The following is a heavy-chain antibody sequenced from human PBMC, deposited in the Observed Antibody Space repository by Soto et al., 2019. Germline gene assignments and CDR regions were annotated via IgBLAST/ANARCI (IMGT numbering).Heavy chain of an antibody. CDR3: ARDWTGDTCPCLDV. CDR2: FSGSGGST. J-gene: IGHJ6*02. CDR1: GFTFSNYA. D-gene: IGHD3-3*01. Sequence: EVQLLESGGGLVQPGGSLRLSCAAAGFTFSNYALTWVRQSPGKGLEWVSTFSGSGGSTYYADSVRGRFTISRDNPKNTLFLQMNSLRVEDTAIYYCARDWTGDTCPCLDVWGQGTTVSVSS. V-gene: IGHV3-23*01.